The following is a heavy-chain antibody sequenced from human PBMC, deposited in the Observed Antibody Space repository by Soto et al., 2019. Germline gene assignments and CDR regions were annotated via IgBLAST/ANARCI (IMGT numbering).Heavy chain of an antibody. CDR2: IFSDAER. J-gene: IGHJ6*02. D-gene: IGHD2-21*02. CDR1: GFSLTTGRMG. V-gene: IGHV2-26*01. Sequence: QVTLKESGPVLVKPTETLTLTCTVSGFSLTTGRMGVSWIRQPPGKALEWLAHIFSDAERSYSTSMQSRLTISKDTSGSQVVLSMTNVDPVDTGTYYCVRMNADSHQFYYAMDVWGHGTTVTVSS. CDR3: VRMNADSHQFYYAMDV.